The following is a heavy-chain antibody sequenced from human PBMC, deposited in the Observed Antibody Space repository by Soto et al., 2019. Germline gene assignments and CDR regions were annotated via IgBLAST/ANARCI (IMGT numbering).Heavy chain of an antibody. J-gene: IGHJ4*02. CDR1: GFTFGSYA. CDR2: ISGRGGST. Sequence: EVQLLESGGGLLQPGRPLRLSCAASGFTFGSYAMSWVRQAPGKGLEWVSAISGRGGSTFYTDSVRGRFTISRDNSKNMLYLQMNSLRAEDTAVYYCAKVGLAMADPYYFDYWGQGTLVTVSS. V-gene: IGHV3-23*01. CDR3: AKVGLAMADPYYFDY. D-gene: IGHD6-19*01.